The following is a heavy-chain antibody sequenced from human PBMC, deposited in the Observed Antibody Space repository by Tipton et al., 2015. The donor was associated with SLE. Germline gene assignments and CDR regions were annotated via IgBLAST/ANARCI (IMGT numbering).Heavy chain of an antibody. CDR1: GGSINSRTYY. D-gene: IGHD6-19*01. CDR2: IYNSGST. Sequence: TLSLTCTVSGGSINSRTYYWNWIRQPAGKGLEWIGRIYNSGSTNYNSSLKSRVTISVDTSKNQFSLKLSSVTAADTAVYYCARLQWLVLNWYFDLWGRGTLVTVSS. J-gene: IGHJ2*01. CDR3: ARLQWLVLNWYFDL. V-gene: IGHV4-61*02.